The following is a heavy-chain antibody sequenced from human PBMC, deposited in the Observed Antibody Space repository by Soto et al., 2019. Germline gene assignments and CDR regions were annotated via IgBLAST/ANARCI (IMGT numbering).Heavy chain of an antibody. CDR2: ISYDGSNK. CDR3: ARDLDYGGMSGQGYYFDY. V-gene: IGHV3-30-3*01. D-gene: IGHD4-17*01. Sequence: QVQLVESGGGVVQPGRSLRLSCAASGFTFSSYAMHWVRQAPGKGLEWVAVISYDGSNKYYADSVKGRFIISRDNSKNTLYLQMNSLRAEDTAVYYCARDLDYGGMSGQGYYFDYWGQGTLVTVSS. CDR1: GFTFSSYA. J-gene: IGHJ4*02.